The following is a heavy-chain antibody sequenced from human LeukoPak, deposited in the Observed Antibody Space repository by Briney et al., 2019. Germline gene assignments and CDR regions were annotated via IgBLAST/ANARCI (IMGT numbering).Heavy chain of an antibody. V-gene: IGHV4-59*01. CDR3: ARRSHGDWFYFDL. D-gene: IGHD3/OR15-3a*01. CDR2: VYYDGST. J-gene: IGHJ2*01. Sequence: PSETLSPTCTVSGGSITGFYWNWIRQPPGKGLGWIGYVYYDGSTDYNPSLKSRVTISLDTSKNQFSLKLSSVTAADTAVYYCARRSHGDWFYFDLWGRGTLVTVSS. CDR1: GGSITGFY.